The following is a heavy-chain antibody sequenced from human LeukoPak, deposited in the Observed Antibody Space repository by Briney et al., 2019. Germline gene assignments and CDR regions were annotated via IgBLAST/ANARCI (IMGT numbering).Heavy chain of an antibody. CDR1: GYTFTNYG. V-gene: IGHV1-18*01. Sequence: ASVKVSCKASGYTFTNYGFSWVRQAPGQGLEWMGWITVNNGYTKYAQELQGRVTMTTDTSTSTAYMELRSLRSDDTAVYYCAKVHCISTNCNHIWTYFDYWGQGTLVTVSS. CDR2: ITVNNGYT. CDR3: AKVHCISTNCNHIWTYFDY. J-gene: IGHJ4*02. D-gene: IGHD2-2*01.